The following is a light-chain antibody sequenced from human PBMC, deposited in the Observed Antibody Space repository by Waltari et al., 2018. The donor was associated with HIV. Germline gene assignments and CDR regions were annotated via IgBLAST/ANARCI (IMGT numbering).Light chain of an antibody. CDR1: PILLHSDAKSY. CDR3: LQSIDFPLT. J-gene: IGKJ4*01. CDR2: EAH. Sequence: EILMTQTPVSLSVTPGHTVSISCKASPILLHSDAKSYLYWYLQKSGQPPTLLISEAHKRFQGVPERFSGSGSGTHFILTISRVEAEDVGVYYCLQSIDFPLTFGGGTKVEIK. V-gene: IGKV2D-29*01.